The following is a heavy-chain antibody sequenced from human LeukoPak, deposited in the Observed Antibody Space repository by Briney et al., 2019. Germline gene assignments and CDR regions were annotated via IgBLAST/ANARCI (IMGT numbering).Heavy chain of an antibody. Sequence: ASVKVSCKVSGYTLTESSMHWVRQAPGKGLEWMGGFDPEDGETIYAQKFQGRVTMTEDTSTDTAYMELSSLRSEDTAVYYCATRRYYGSGSYYMPWGYWGQGTLVTVSS. CDR3: ATRRYYGSGSYYMPWGY. CDR1: GYTLTESS. J-gene: IGHJ4*02. D-gene: IGHD3-10*01. V-gene: IGHV1-24*01. CDR2: FDPEDGET.